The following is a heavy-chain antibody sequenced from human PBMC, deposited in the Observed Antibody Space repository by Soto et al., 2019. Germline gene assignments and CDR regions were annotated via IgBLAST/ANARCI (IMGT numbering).Heavy chain of an antibody. Sequence: QLQLQESGPGLVKPSETLSLTCTVSGGSISSSSYYWGWIRQPPGKGLEWIGSIYYSGSTYYNPSLKSRVTISVDTSKNQFSLKLSSVTAADTAVYYCASFIPQQPASYYYYYGMDVWGQGTTVTVSS. CDR3: ASFIPQQPASYYYYYGMDV. CDR1: GGSISSSSYY. D-gene: IGHD2-21*01. CDR2: IYYSGST. J-gene: IGHJ6*02. V-gene: IGHV4-39*01.